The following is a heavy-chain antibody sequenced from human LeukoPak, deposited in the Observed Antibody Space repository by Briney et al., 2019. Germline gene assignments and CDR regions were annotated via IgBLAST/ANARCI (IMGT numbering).Heavy chain of an antibody. CDR2: ISSSGSTI. CDR3: AREWGATPWFAFDI. CDR1: GFTFSDYY. Sequence: GGSLRLSCAASGFTFSDYYMSWIRQAPGKGLEWVSYISSSGSTIYYADSVKGRFTISRDNAKNSLYLQMNSPRAEDTAVYYCAREWGATPWFAFDIWGQGTMVTVSS. J-gene: IGHJ3*02. V-gene: IGHV3-11*04. D-gene: IGHD1-26*01.